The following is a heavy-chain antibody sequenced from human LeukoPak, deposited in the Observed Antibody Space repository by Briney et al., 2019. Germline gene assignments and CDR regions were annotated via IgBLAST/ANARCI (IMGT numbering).Heavy chain of an antibody. V-gene: IGHV3-33*01. CDR2: IWYDGSNK. CDR3: ARVYFGELSALDS. D-gene: IGHD3-10*01. Sequence: GGSLRPSCAASGFRFSGYGMHWVRQAPGKGLEWVAVIWYDGSNKYYEDSVKGRFTISRDNSKNTLYLQMNSLRAEDTAVYYCARVYFGELSALDSWGQGTLVTVSS. CDR1: GFRFSGYG. J-gene: IGHJ4*02.